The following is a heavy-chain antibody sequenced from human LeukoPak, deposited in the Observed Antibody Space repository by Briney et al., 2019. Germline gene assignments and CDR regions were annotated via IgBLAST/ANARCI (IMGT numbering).Heavy chain of an antibody. V-gene: IGHV1-2*02. CDR3: ARVYDFWSGYYPTEYFDY. J-gene: IGHJ4*02. Sequence: GASVKVSCTASGYTFTGYYMHWVRQAPGQGLEWMGWINPNSGGTNYAQKFQGRVTMTRDTSISTAYMELSRLRSDDTAVYYCARVYDFWSGYYPTEYFDYWGQGTLVTVSS. CDR1: GYTFTGYY. D-gene: IGHD3-3*01. CDR2: INPNSGGT.